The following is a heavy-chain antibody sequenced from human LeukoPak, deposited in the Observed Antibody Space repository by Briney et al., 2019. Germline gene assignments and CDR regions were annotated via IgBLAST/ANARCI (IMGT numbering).Heavy chain of an antibody. CDR3: ARDQQWLVWEFAY. CDR1: GSTFSSYS. Sequence: GGSLRLSCAASGSTFSSYSMNWVRQAPGKWLEWVSSISSSSSYIYYADSVKGRFTISRDNAKNSLYLQMNSLRAEDTAVYYCARDQQWLVWEFAYWGQGTLVTVSS. J-gene: IGHJ4*02. CDR2: ISSSSSYI. D-gene: IGHD6-19*01. V-gene: IGHV3-21*01.